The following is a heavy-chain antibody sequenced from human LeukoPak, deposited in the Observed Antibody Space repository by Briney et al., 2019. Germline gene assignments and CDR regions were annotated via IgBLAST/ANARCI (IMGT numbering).Heavy chain of an antibody. Sequence: GGSLRLSCAASGFTFSSYGMHWVRQAPGKGLEWVAVISYDGSNKYYADSVKGRFTISRDNSKNTLYLQMNSLRAEDTAVYYCAKDPGLGLWFGELDRWGQGTLVTVSS. CDR3: AKDPGLGLWFGELDR. J-gene: IGHJ5*02. CDR1: GFTFSSYG. D-gene: IGHD3-10*01. CDR2: ISYDGSNK. V-gene: IGHV3-30*19.